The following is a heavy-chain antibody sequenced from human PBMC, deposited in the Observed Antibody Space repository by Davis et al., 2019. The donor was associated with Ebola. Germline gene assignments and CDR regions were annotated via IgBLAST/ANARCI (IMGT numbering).Heavy chain of an antibody. CDR3: TNKGDHDGSGYPDLRY. J-gene: IGHJ4*02. CDR1: GFTFSSYG. V-gene: IGHV3-48*04. CDR2: ISSSGSTI. D-gene: IGHD3-22*01. Sequence: GGSLRLSCAASGFTFSSYGMHWVRQAPGKGLEWVSYISSSGSTIYYADSVKGRFTISRDNAKNSLYLQMNSLRAEDTAVYYCTNKGDHDGSGYPDLRYWGQGTPVTVSS.